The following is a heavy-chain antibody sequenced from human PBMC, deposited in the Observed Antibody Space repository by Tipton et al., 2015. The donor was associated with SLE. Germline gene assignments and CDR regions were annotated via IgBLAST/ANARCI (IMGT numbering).Heavy chain of an antibody. J-gene: IGHJ3*02. Sequence: SLRLSCAASGFTFNNYGMHWVRQAPGKGLEWVAVVWYDGTSEYYADSVKGRFTISRDNSENTLSLQMNSLRVEDTAVYYCARDRDLWSGNDAFDIWGQGTMVPVSS. V-gene: IGHV3-33*01. D-gene: IGHD3-3*01. CDR1: GFTFNNYG. CDR3: ARDRDLWSGNDAFDI. CDR2: VWYDGTSE.